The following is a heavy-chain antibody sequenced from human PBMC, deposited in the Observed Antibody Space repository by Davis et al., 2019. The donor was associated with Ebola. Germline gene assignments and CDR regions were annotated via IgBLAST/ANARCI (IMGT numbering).Heavy chain of an antibody. Sequence: GESLKISCAASGFTFSSYGMHWVRQAPGKGLEWVAVIWYDGSNKYYADSVKGRFTISRDNSKNTLYLQMDSLRAEDTAVYYCAREDGYNFNFDYWGQGTLVTVSS. CDR2: IWYDGSNK. CDR3: AREDGYNFNFDY. V-gene: IGHV3-33*01. CDR1: GFTFSSYG. D-gene: IGHD5-24*01. J-gene: IGHJ4*02.